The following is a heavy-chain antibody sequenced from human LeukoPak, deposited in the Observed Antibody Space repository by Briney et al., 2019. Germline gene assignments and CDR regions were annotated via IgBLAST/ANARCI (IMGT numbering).Heavy chain of an antibody. D-gene: IGHD3-3*01. Sequence: PGGSLRLSCEVSGFPFDNYGMDWIRQPPGKGLEWIGEINHSGSTNYNPSLKSRVTISVDTSKNQFSLKLSSVTAADTAVYYCARRWGITIFGVVLNDAFDIWGQGTMVTVSS. CDR1: GFPFDNYG. V-gene: IGHV4-34*01. CDR2: INHSGST. J-gene: IGHJ3*02. CDR3: ARRWGITIFGVVLNDAFDI.